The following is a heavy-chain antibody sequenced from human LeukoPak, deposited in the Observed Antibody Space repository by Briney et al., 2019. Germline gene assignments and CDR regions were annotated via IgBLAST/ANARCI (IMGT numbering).Heavy chain of an antibody. J-gene: IGHJ5*02. Sequence: SETLSLICTVSGGSIRNYYWTWIRQPPGKGLEWIGEINHSGSTNYNPSLKSRVTISVDTSKNQFSLKLSSVTAADTAVYYCAVTAAGPNWFDPWGQGTLVTVSS. CDR1: GGSIRNYY. V-gene: IGHV4-34*01. D-gene: IGHD6-13*01. CDR3: AVTAAGPNWFDP. CDR2: INHSGST.